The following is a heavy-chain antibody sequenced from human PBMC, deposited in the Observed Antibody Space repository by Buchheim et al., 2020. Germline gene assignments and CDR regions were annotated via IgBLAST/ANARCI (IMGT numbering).Heavy chain of an antibody. D-gene: IGHD1-26*01. J-gene: IGHJ4*02. V-gene: IGHV3-33*01. CDR3: ARAVDGATNCGGFDS. Sequence: QVQLVESGGGVVQPGTSLRLSCAASGFTFSGFGMHWVRQAPGKGLEWVAVIWYDGSLKYHADSVRFSISRDNSKNTLYLHMDNLRADDTAVYYCARAVDGATNCGGFDSWGQGTL. CDR1: GFTFSGFG. CDR2: IWYDGSLK.